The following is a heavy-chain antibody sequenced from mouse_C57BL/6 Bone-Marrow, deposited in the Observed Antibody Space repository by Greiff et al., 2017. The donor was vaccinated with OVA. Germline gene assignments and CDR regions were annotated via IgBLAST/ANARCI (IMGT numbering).Heavy chain of an antibody. CDR3: VRWAYGSSYCAMDY. V-gene: IGHV1-18*01. Sequence: EVQLQQSGPELVKPGASVKIPCKASGYTFTDYNMDWVKQSHGKSLEWIGDINPNNGGTIYNQKFKGKATLTVDKSSSTAYMELRSLTSEDTAVYYCVRWAYGSSYCAMDYWGQGTSVTVSS. J-gene: IGHJ4*01. D-gene: IGHD1-1*01. CDR2: INPNNGGT. CDR1: GYTFTDYN.